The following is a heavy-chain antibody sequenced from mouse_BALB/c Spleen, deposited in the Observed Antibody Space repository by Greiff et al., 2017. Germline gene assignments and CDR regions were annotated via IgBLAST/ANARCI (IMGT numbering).Heavy chain of an antibody. CDR3: ARDSYGTRGDY. CDR2: ISSGGSYT. Sequence: EVKLMESGGGLVKPGGSLKLSCAASGFTFSSYAMSWVRQSPEKRLEWVAEISSGGSYTYYPDTVTGRFTISRDNAKNTLYLEMSSLRSEDTAMYYCARDSYGTRGDYWGQGTSVTVSS. J-gene: IGHJ4*01. CDR1: GFTFSSYA. D-gene: IGHD2-1*01. V-gene: IGHV5-9-4*01.